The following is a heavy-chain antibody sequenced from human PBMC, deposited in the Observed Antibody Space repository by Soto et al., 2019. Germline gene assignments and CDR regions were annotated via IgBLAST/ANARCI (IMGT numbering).Heavy chain of an antibody. J-gene: IGHJ6*02. CDR1: GYTFTNYW. CDR3: GRLTGLPHYYSTDV. CDR2: IYPGDSDT. V-gene: IGHV5-51*01. Sequence: PGESLKISCQGSGYTFTNYWIGWVRQMPGKGLEWMGVIYPGDSDTKYSPSFQGQVTFSADKSINTAYLQWTSLKASGTAMYFCGRLTGLPHYYSTDVWGQGTTVTVSS. D-gene: IGHD3-9*01.